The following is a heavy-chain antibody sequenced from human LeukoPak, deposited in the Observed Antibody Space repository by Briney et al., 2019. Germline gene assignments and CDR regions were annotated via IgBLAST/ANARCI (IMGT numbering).Heavy chain of an antibody. CDR1: GYTFTGYY. D-gene: IGHD3-16*02. V-gene: IGHV1-2*02. CDR2: LNPNSGGT. J-gene: IGHJ4*02. CDR3: ARDYGFGNLLLFFDY. Sequence: ASVKVSCKASGYTFTGYYIHWVRQAPGEGLEWMGWLNPNSGGTHYAQKFQGKVTMSRDTSLSTAYMELSRLTSDDTALFYCARDYGFGNLLLFFDYWGQGTLVTVSS.